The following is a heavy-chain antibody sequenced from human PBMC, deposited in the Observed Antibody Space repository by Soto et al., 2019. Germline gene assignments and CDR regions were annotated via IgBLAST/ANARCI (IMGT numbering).Heavy chain of an antibody. Sequence: QVQLVQSGAEVKKPGASVKVSCKVSGYTLTELSMHWVRQAPGKGLEWMGGFDPEDGETIYAQKFQGRVTMTEDTSTDTAYMELSSLRSEDTAVYYCATAPGRDYYDSSGYYNFDYWGQGTLVTVSS. CDR3: ATAPGRDYYDSSGYYNFDY. V-gene: IGHV1-24*01. CDR2: FDPEDGET. CDR1: GYTLTELS. J-gene: IGHJ4*02. D-gene: IGHD3-22*01.